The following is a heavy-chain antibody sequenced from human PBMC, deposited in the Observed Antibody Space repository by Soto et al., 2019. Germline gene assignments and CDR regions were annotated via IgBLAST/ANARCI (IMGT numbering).Heavy chain of an antibody. CDR1: GGSISSGGYY. Sequence: SETLSLTCTVSGGSISSGGYYWSWIRQHPGKGLEWIGYIYYSGSTYYNPSLKSRVTISVDTSKNQFSLKLSSVTAADTAVYYCARDRSIMSVLPYYYYMYVWGKGTTVTVYS. CDR3: ARDRSIMSVLPYYYYMYV. J-gene: IGHJ6*03. CDR2: IYYSGST. D-gene: IGHD3-16*01. V-gene: IGHV4-31*03.